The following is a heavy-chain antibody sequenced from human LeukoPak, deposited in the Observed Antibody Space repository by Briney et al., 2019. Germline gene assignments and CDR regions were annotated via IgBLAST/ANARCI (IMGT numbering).Heavy chain of an antibody. Sequence: SETLSLTCTVSGGSISSSSYYWGWIRQPPGKGLEWIGSIYYSGSTYYNPSLKSRVTISVDTSKNQFSLKLSSVTAADTAVYYCARAPFWSGFRHNRIDYWGQGTLVTVSS. CDR3: ARAPFWSGFRHNRIDY. CDR2: IYYSGST. J-gene: IGHJ4*02. V-gene: IGHV4-39*01. CDR1: GGSISSSSYY. D-gene: IGHD3-3*01.